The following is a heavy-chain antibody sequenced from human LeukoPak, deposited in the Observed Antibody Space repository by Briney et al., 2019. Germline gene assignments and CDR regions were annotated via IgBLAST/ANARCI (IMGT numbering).Heavy chain of an antibody. CDR1: GGSISSSSYY. D-gene: IGHD4-17*01. CDR3: ARRDSYGDYEDY. J-gene: IGHJ4*02. CDR2: IYYSGST. Sequence: SETLSLTCTVSGGSISSSSYYWGWIRQPPGKGLEWIGSIYYSGSTNYNPSPKSRVTISVDTSKNQFSLKLSSVTAADTAVYYCARRDSYGDYEDYWGQGTLVTVSS. V-gene: IGHV4-39*07.